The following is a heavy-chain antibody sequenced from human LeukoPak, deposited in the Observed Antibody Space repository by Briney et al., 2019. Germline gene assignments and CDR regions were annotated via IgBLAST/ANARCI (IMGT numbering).Heavy chain of an antibody. CDR1: GGSISTYY. V-gene: IGHV4-59*01. J-gene: IGHJ4*02. D-gene: IGHD5-12*01. Sequence: SETLSLTCTVSGGSISTYYWSWIRQPPGKGLEWIGYIYHSGSTNYNPSLKSRVTISVDTSQNQFSLNLSSVTAADTAIYYCARDGYSGSDALWGQGTLVTVSS. CDR3: ARDGYSGSDAL. CDR2: IYHSGST.